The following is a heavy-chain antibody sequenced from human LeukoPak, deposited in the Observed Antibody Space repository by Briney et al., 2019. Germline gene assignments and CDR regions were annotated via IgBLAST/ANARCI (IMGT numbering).Heavy chain of an antibody. CDR1: GYIFTATI. Sequence: ASVKVSCKASGYIFTATIMHWVRQAPGQGLEWVGEINTNSGGANYAQKFQGRVTMTMDTSIATAYMELRSLRSDDTAVYYCAGSLGYCTSNVCYLKYWGQGTLVTVSS. CDR3: AGSLGYCTSNVCYLKY. D-gene: IGHD2-8*01. V-gene: IGHV1-2*02. CDR2: INTNSGGA. J-gene: IGHJ4*02.